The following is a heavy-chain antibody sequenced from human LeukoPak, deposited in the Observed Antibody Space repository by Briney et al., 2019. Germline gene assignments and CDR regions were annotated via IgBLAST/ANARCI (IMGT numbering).Heavy chain of an antibody. J-gene: IGHJ4*02. CDR3: ARDAPSRALAARKTFDY. CDR1: GFTFRIYE. D-gene: IGHD6-6*01. V-gene: IGHV3-48*03. Sequence: TGGSLRLSCAASGFTFRIYEMNWVRQAPGKGLEWVSYISSSGSTIYYADSVKGRFTISRDNAKNSLYLQMNSLRAEDTAVYYCARDAPSRALAARKTFDYWGQGTLVTVSS. CDR2: ISSSGSTI.